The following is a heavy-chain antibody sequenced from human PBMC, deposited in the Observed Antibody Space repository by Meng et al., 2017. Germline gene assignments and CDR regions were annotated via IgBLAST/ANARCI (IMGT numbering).Heavy chain of an antibody. V-gene: IGHV1-69*06. CDR2: IIPIFGTA. CDR3: ARLRGLAHYYYYGMDV. Sequence: SVKVSCKASGYTFTSYGISWVRQAPGQGLEWMGGIIPIFGTANYAQKFQGRVTITADKSTSTAYMELSSLRSEDTAVYYCARLRGLAHYYYYGMDVWGQGTTVTVSS. J-gene: IGHJ6*02. D-gene: IGHD6-19*01. CDR1: GYTFTSYG.